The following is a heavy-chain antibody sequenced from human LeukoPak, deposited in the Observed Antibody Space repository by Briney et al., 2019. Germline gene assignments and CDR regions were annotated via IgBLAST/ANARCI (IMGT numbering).Heavy chain of an antibody. J-gene: IGHJ1*01. D-gene: IGHD3-22*01. CDR3: AKQSGITMIVVVIGGYFQH. CDR1: GFTVSSHY. V-gene: IGHV3-66*04. Sequence: GGSLRLSCAASGFTVSSHYMNWVRQAPGKGLEWVSVIYSGGSTYYADSVKGRFTISRDNSKNTLYLQMNSLRAEDTAVYYCAKQSGITMIVVVIGGYFQHWGQGTLVTVSS. CDR2: IYSGGST.